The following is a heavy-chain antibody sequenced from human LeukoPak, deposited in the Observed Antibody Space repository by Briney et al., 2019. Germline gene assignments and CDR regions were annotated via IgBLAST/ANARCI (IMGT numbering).Heavy chain of an antibody. Sequence: GGSLRLSRAASGFTFSSYWMSWVRQAPGKGLEWVANIKQDGSEKYYVDSVKGRFTISRDNAKNSLYLQMNSLRAEDTAVYYCARTSDGYSGSWYYFDYWGQGTLVTVSS. CDR2: IKQDGSEK. CDR3: ARTSDGYSGSWYYFDY. J-gene: IGHJ4*02. V-gene: IGHV3-7*01. D-gene: IGHD6-13*01. CDR1: GFTFSSYW.